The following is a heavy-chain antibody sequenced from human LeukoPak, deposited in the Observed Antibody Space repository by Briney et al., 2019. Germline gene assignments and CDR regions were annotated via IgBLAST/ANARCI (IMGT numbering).Heavy chain of an antibody. CDR1: GFTFSSYA. J-gene: IGHJ4*02. Sequence: GGSLRLSCAASGFTFSSYAMSWVRQAPGKGLEWVSYISSSSSTIYYADSVKGRFTISRDNAKNSLYLQMNSLRAEDTAVYYCARDHGSSSSWGQGTLVTVSS. CDR2: ISSSSSTI. D-gene: IGHD6-6*01. CDR3: ARDHGSSSS. V-gene: IGHV3-48*01.